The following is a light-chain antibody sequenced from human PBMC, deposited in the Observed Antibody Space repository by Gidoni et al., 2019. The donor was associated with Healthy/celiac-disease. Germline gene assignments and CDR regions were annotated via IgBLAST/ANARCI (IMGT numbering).Light chain of an antibody. CDR2: KAS. CDR3: QQYNSYSLT. V-gene: IGKV1-5*03. CDR1: QSISSW. Sequence: DIQMTQSPSTLSASVGDRVTITCRASQSISSWLAWYQQKPGKAPKLMIYKASSLESGVPSRFSGSGSGTEFTLTISSLQPDDFATYYCQQYNSYSLTFGGGTKVEIK. J-gene: IGKJ4*01.